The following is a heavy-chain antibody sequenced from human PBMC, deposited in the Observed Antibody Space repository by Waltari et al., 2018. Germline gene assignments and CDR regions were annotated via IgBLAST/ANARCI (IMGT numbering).Heavy chain of an antibody. J-gene: IGHJ4*02. D-gene: IGHD1-1*01. CDR1: GYSFHNYW. Sequence: QLVQSGTAVKKPGESLKISCKTSGYSFHNYWLGWGRQMPGKGLEWMGIVRPDNSDTRYSPSFRGQVTISADKSISIAYLQWSSLKASDTAIYYCARHTEDDNGDDWGQGTLVTVSS. CDR3: ARHTEDDNGDD. CDR2: VRPDNSDT. V-gene: IGHV5-51*01.